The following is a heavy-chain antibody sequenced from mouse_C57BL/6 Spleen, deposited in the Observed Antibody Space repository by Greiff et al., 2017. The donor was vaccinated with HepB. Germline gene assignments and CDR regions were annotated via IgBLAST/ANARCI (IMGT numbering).Heavy chain of an antibody. V-gene: IGHV1-26*01. CDR3: ARYADDFDV. CDR2: INPNNGGT. Sequence: VQLQQSGPELVKPGASVKISCKASGYTFTDYYMNWVKQSHGKSLEWIGDINPNNGGTSYNQKFKGKATLTVDKSSSTAYMELRSLTSEDSAVYYCARYADDFDVWGTGTTVTVSS. CDR1: GYTFTDYY. J-gene: IGHJ1*03.